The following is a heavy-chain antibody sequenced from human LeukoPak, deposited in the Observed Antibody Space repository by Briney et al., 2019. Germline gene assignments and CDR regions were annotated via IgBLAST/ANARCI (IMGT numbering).Heavy chain of an antibody. J-gene: IGHJ3*02. V-gene: IGHV1-8*01. D-gene: IGHD3-3*01. CDR2: MNPNSGNT. CDR1: GYTFTSYD. Sequence: ASVKVSCKASGYTFTSYDINWVRQATGQGLEWMGWMNPNSGNTGYAQKFQGRVTMTRNTSISTAYMELSSLRSEDTAVYYCARDLDDFWSGPPMGAFDIWGQGTMVTVSS. CDR3: ARDLDDFWSGPPMGAFDI.